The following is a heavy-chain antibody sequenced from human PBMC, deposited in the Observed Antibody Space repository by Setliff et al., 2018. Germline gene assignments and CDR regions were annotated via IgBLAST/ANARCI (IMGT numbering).Heavy chain of an antibody. CDR2: IQSSGNT. CDR3: AGTPALGTSWLSPFDY. V-gene: IGHV4-61*02. J-gene: IGHJ4*02. D-gene: IGHD5-12*01. Sequence: PSETLSLTCTVSGGSVGSGNFYWSWIRQTAGKGLEWIGLIQSSGNTNYNPSLQSRVTISIDTFKNQFSLKMSSVTAADTAMYYCAGTPALGTSWLSPFDYWGQGTLVTVSS. CDR1: GGSVGSGNFY.